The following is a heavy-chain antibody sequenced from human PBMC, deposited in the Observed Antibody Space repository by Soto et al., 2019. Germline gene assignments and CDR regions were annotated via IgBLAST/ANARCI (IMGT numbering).Heavy chain of an antibody. D-gene: IGHD3-10*01. CDR2: INHSGST. Sequence: SETLSLTCAVYGGSFSGYYWSWIRQPPGKGLEWIGEINHSGSTNYNPSLKSRVTISVDTSKNQFSLKLSSVTAADTAVYYCARVYYGSGSYYNPARGLRIDYWGQGTLVTVSS. CDR3: ARVYYGSGSYYNPARGLRIDY. CDR1: GGSFSGYY. J-gene: IGHJ4*02. V-gene: IGHV4-34*01.